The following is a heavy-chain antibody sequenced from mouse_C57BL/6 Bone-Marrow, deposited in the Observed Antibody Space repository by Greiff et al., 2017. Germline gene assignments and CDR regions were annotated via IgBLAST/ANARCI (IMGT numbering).Heavy chain of an antibody. CDR1: GFTFSDYG. D-gene: IGHD2-12*01. V-gene: IGHV5-17*01. CDR3: AKSKLLFDY. CDR2: ISSGSSTI. Sequence: EVKLMESGGGLVKPGGSLKLSCAASGFTFSDYGMHWVRQAPEKGLEWVAYISSGSSTIYYTDTVKGRFTISRDNAKNTLFLQMTSLRSEDTAMYYCAKSKLLFDYWGQGTTLTVSS. J-gene: IGHJ2*01.